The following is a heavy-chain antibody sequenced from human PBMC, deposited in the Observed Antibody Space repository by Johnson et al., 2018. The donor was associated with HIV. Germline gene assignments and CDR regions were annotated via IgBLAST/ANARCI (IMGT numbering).Heavy chain of an antibody. CDR2: ISYDGSNK. V-gene: IGHV3-30-3*01. CDR1: GFTFNSYA. CDR3: ARDKVDDAVDI. Sequence: QVQLVESGGGVVQPGRSLRLFCAASGFTFNSYAMHWVRQAPGKGLEWVAVISYDGSNKYYADSVKGRFTISRDNSKNTLYLQMNSLRAEDTAVYYCARDKVDDAVDIWGQGTMVTVSS. J-gene: IGHJ3*02. D-gene: IGHD1-26*01.